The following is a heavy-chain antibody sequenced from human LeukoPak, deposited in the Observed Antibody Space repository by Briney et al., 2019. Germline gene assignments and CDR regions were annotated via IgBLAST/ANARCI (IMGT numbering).Heavy chain of an antibody. CDR1: GGSISSSSYY. CDR2: IYYSGST. D-gene: IGHD1-26*01. J-gene: IGHJ6*03. Sequence: PSETLSLICTVSGGSISSSSYYWGWIRQPPGKGLEWIGSIYYSGSTYYNPSLKSRVTISVDTSKNQFSLKLSSVTAADTAVYYCARGRGYRGRYYYYYMDVWGKGTTVTVSS. CDR3: ARGRGYRGRYYYYYMDV. V-gene: IGHV4-39*07.